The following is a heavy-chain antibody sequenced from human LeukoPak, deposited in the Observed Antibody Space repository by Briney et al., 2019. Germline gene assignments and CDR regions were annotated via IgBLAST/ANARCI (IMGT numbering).Heavy chain of an antibody. J-gene: IGHJ3*02. V-gene: IGHV4-59*01. CDR2: IYYSGST. CDR3: ATLGSDAFDI. D-gene: IGHD3-3*02. Sequence: SETLSLTCTVSGGSISNYWSWIRQPPGKGLEWIGYIYYSGSTNYNPSLKSRVTISVDTSKNQFSLKLTSVTAADTAVYYCATLGSDAFDIWGQGTMVTVSS. CDR1: GGSISNY.